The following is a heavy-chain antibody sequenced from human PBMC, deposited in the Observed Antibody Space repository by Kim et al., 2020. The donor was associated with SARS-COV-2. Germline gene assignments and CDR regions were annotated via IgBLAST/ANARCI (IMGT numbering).Heavy chain of an antibody. CDR2: IYTSGST. Sequence: SETLSLTCTVSGGSISSYYWSWIRQPAGKGLEWIGRIYTSGSTNYNPSLKSRVTMSVDTSKNQFSLKLSSVTAADTAVYYCARVIAVAGTGYYYGMDVWGQGTTVTVSS. D-gene: IGHD6-19*01. CDR1: GGSISSYY. V-gene: IGHV4-4*07. J-gene: IGHJ6*02. CDR3: ARVIAVAGTGYYYGMDV.